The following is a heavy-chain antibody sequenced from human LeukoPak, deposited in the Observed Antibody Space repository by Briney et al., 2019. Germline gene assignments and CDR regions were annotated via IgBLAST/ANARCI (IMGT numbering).Heavy chain of an antibody. CDR1: VGTFTRYA. CDR3: ARAAGHYDILTGYLRQTYYFDY. D-gene: IGHD3-9*01. Sequence: APVKVSCKASVGTFTRYAISWVRQAPGQGLEWMGGIIPIFGTANYAQKFQGRVTITADESTSTAYMELSSLRSEDTAVYYCARAAGHYDILTGYLRQTYYFDYWGQGTLVTVSS. V-gene: IGHV1-69*13. J-gene: IGHJ4*02. CDR2: IIPIFGTA.